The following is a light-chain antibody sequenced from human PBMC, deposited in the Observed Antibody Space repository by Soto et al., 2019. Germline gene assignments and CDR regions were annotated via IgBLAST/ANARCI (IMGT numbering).Light chain of an antibody. CDR2: GVS. J-gene: IGKJ4*01. CDR3: QQSFDSQFT. Sequence: DIQLTQSPSSLSASVGDEVTITCRASQGISHYLTWYQQKPGRAPTLLIYGVSTLQSGVPSRFSCGGSGTDFTLTISNLQLEDFATYYCQQSFDSQFTFGGGTRVEIK. V-gene: IGKV1-39*01. CDR1: QGISHY.